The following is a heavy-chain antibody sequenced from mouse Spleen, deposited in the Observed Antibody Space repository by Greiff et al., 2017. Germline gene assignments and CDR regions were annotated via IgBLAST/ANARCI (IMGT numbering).Heavy chain of an antibody. J-gene: IGHJ4*01. Sequence: VKLMESGPGLVAPSQSLSITCTVSGFSLTSYGVHWVRQPPGKGLEWLGVIWAGGSTNYNSALMSRLSISKDNSKSQVFLKMNSLQTDDTAMYYCARDAITTVGYAMDYWGQGTSVTVSS. D-gene: IGHD1-1*01. CDR3: ARDAITTVGYAMDY. CDR2: IWAGGST. V-gene: IGHV2-9*02. CDR1: GFSLTSYG.